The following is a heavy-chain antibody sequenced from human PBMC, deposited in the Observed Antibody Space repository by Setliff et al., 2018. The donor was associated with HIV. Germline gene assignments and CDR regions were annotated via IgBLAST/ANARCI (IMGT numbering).Heavy chain of an antibody. CDR2: IYQSGST. J-gene: IGHJ4*02. CDR1: GGSMSDVSSY. D-gene: IGHD6-19*01. Sequence: SETLSLTCAVSGGSMSDVSSYWGWIRQAPGRGLEWIGTIYQSGSTYYNPSLKSRVTISLDTSKNQFSLKLSSVTAADTAVYYCARPLLPSITVAGTIGYWGQGSLVTVSS. CDR3: ARPLLPSITVAGTIGY. V-gene: IGHV4-39*07.